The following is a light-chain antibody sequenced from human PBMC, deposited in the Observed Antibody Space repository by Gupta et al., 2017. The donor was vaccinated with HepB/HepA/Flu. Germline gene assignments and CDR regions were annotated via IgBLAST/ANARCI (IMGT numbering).Light chain of an antibody. CDR2: TLS. V-gene: IGKV2-40*01. J-gene: IGKJ2*04. CDR1: QSLWDSDDGNTY. CDR3: RQRREVHPMCS. Sequence: DIVMTQIPLSLPVTPGEPASISCRSSQSLWDSDDGNTYLDWYLQKPGQAPQLLIYTLSYRAEGGIDSFSGSGDGTDFKLKISSGEAEDVGVYYCRQRREVHPMCSFGQGTKLEIK.